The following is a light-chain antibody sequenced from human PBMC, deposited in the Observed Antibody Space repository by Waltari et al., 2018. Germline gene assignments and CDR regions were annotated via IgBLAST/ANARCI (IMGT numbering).Light chain of an antibody. Sequence: SYVLTQPPSVSVAPGETASLTCGGNTIESKNEHWYRQRPGQDPVLVISYDSDRPSGIPDRLSGSNSGNTATLTISRVEAGDEADYYCQVWDANTDPGVFGTGTEVTVL. V-gene: IGLV3-21*01. J-gene: IGLJ1*01. CDR2: YDS. CDR3: QVWDANTDPGV. CDR1: TIESKN.